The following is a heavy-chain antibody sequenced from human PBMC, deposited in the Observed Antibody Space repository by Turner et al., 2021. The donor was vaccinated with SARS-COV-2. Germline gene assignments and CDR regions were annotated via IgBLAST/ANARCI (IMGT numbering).Heavy chain of an antibody. J-gene: IGHJ6*03. V-gene: IGHV3-30*18. Sequence: QVQLMESGGGVVQPGRSLRLSCAASGFTFSSYGMHWVRQAPGKGLEWVAVISYDGSNKYYADSVKGRFTISRDNSKNTLYLQMNSLRAEDTAVYYCAKAETYSSGWSGGRSYYYYYMDVWGKGTTVTVSS. D-gene: IGHD6-19*01. CDR3: AKAETYSSGWSGGRSYYYYYMDV. CDR2: ISYDGSNK. CDR1: GFTFSSYG.